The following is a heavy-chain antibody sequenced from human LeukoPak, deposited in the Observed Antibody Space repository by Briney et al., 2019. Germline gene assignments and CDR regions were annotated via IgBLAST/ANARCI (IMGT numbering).Heavy chain of an antibody. CDR1: GGSISSYY. Sequence: SETLSLTCTVSGGSISSYYWSWIRQSAGKGLEWSGRIYTSGSTNYNPSLKSRVTMSVDTSKNQFSLKLSSVTAADTAVYYCARGRYNWNDGDATHFDYWGQGTLVTVSS. J-gene: IGHJ4*02. V-gene: IGHV4-4*07. CDR3: ARGRYNWNDGDATHFDY. CDR2: IYTSGST. D-gene: IGHD1-1*01.